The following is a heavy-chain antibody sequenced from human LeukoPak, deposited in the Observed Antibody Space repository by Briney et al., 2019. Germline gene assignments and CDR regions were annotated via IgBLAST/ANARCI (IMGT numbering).Heavy chain of an antibody. V-gene: IGHV3-74*01. CDR3: ARGYDYDY. CDR2: INHDGSTT. D-gene: IGHD3-16*01. Sequence: GGSLRLSCAASGFTFSSSWMHWVRHAPGKGLVWVSRINHDGSTTNYVDSVRGRFTISRDNAKNTLYLQMNSLRAEDTAVYYCARGYDYDYWGQGTLVTVSS. CDR1: GFTFSSSW. J-gene: IGHJ4*02.